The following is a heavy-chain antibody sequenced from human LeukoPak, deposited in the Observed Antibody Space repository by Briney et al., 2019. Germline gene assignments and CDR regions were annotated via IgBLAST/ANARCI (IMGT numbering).Heavy chain of an antibody. J-gene: IGHJ4*02. CDR2: ISYDGSNK. CDR1: GFTFSSYG. V-gene: IGHV3-30*03. D-gene: IGHD2-21*02. CDR3: AGDNCGGDCYSDY. Sequence: PGRSLRLSCAASGFTFSSYGMHWVRQAPGKGLEWVAVISYDGSNKYYADSVKGRFTISRDNSKNTLYLQMNSLRAEDTAVYYCAGDNCGGDCYSDYWGQGTLVTVSS.